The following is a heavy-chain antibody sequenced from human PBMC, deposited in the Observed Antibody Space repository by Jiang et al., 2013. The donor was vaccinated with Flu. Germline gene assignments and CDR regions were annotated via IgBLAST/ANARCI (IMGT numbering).Heavy chain of an antibody. CDR2: IWHDGRNT. J-gene: IGHJ4*02. V-gene: IGHV3-30*02. D-gene: IGHD2-2*01. Sequence: GVVQPGGSLRLSCAASGFIFSNYGMYWVRQAPGKGLEWVASIWHDGRNTYYADSVKGRFTISRDNSKNTLYVQMNSLRPEDTAVYYCATLRGSTYDSYLMDYWGQGTLVSVSS. CDR1: GFIFSNYG. CDR3: ATLRGSTYDSYLMDY.